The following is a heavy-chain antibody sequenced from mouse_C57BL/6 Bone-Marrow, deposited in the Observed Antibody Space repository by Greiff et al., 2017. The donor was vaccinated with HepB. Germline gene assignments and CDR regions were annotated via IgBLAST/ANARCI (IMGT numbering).Heavy chain of an antibody. V-gene: IGHV1-19*01. Sequence: EVQVVESGPVLVKPGASVKMSCKASGYTFTDYYMNWVKQSHGKSLEWIGVINPYNGGTSYNQKFKGKATLTVDKSSSTAYMELNSLTSEDSAVYYCAPWFAYWGQGTRVTVSA. CDR1: GYTFTDYY. J-gene: IGHJ3*01. CDR3: APWFAY. CDR2: INPYNGGT.